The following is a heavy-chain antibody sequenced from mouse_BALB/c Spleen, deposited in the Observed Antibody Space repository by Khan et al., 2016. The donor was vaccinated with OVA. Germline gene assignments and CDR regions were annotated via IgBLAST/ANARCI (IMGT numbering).Heavy chain of an antibody. Sequence: VRLQQSGAELVKPGATVKLSCTASGFTFKNTYMPWLNQWPEQGLEWIGRIDXPNGNTKYDPKFQGKATITADTSSNTAYLQLSSLTSEDTAVYYCARMARKWGQGTTLTVSS. V-gene: IGHV14-3*02. CDR2: IDXPNGNT. CDR1: GFTFKNTY. CDR3: ARMARK. J-gene: IGHJ2*01.